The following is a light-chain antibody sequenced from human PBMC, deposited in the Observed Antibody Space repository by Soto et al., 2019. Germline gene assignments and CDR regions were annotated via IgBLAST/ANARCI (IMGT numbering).Light chain of an antibody. V-gene: IGKV1-39*01. CDR3: QHSYSTPPT. J-gene: IGKJ1*01. Sequence: DIQITQSPSSLAASVGDRVTIACRASQCVTNFLNWYQQKPGKAPNLLIYAASSLQSGVPSRFSGSGSGTDFTLTISSLQPEDFATYYCQHSYSTPPTFGQGTKVDIK. CDR1: QCVTNF. CDR2: AAS.